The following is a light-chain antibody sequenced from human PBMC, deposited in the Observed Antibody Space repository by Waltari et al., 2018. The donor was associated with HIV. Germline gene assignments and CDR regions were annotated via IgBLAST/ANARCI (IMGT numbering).Light chain of an antibody. CDR2: AAS. Sequence: DIQMTQSPSSVSASVGDRVTITCRASEGLGSWVAWYQQRPGRAPTLLIYAASTLQDGVPSRFSGSGFGTEFALTISDLRPEDFAAYCCQKANSFPLTFGEGTTVEIK. CDR1: EGLGSW. V-gene: IGKV1-12*01. CDR3: QKANSFPLT. J-gene: IGKJ4*01.